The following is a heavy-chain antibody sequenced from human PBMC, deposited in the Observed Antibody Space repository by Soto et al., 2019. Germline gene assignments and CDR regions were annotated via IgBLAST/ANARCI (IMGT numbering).Heavy chain of an antibody. J-gene: IGHJ6*02. Sequence: GGSLRLSYAAPGFTFVTYSMNWVGQPPGKGLEWVSSISSSSSYIYYADSVNGRFTTSRDNAKNYQYLQMNSPRAQDTAVYYCARDLVADKNYDISGNDGTDVWSQGSTVTVS. V-gene: IGHV3-21*01. CDR3: ARDLVADKNYDISGNDGTDV. CDR1: GFTFVTYS. CDR2: ISSSSSYI. D-gene: IGHD3-22*01.